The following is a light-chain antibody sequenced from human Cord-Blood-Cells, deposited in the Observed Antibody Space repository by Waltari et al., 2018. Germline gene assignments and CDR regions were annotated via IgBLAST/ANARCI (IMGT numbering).Light chain of an antibody. CDR2: RNN. CDR1: SSNIGSNF. Sequence: QSVLTQPPSASGTPGQRVTLSFSGRSSNIGSNFVYWSQQPPGTAPKLLIYRNNQRPSGVPDRFSGSKSGTSASLAISGLRSEDEADYYCAAWDDSLSGYVFGTGTKVTVL. J-gene: IGLJ1*01. V-gene: IGLV1-47*01. CDR3: AAWDDSLSGYV.